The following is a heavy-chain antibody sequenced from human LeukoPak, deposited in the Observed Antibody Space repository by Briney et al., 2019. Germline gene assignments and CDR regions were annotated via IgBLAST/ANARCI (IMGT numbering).Heavy chain of an antibody. V-gene: IGHV4-59*05. Sequence: SETLSLTCTVSGGSISSYYWSWIRQPPGKGLEWIGSIYYSGSTYYNPSLKSRVTISVDTSKNQFSLKLSSVTAADTAVYYCARHVSGYYYSWGQGTLVTVSS. CDR2: IYYSGST. CDR3: ARHVSGYYYS. CDR1: GGSISSYY. J-gene: IGHJ4*02. D-gene: IGHD3-22*01.